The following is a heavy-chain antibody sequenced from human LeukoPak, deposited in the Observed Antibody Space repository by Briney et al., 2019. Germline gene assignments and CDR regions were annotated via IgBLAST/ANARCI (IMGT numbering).Heavy chain of an antibody. Sequence: ASVKVSCKVSGYTLTELSMHRVRQAPGKGLEWMGGFDPEDGETIYAQKFQGRVTMTEDTSTDTAYMELGSLRSEDTAVYYCATWQYYYDSSGYYYYFDYWGQGTLVTVSS. V-gene: IGHV1-24*01. CDR2: FDPEDGET. D-gene: IGHD3-22*01. CDR1: GYTLTELS. J-gene: IGHJ4*02. CDR3: ATWQYYYDSSGYYYYFDY.